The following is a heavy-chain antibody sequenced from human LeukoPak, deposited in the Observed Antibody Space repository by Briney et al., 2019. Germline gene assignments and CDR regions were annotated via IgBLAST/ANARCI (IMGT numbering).Heavy chain of an antibody. CDR2: ISGDGGRT. J-gene: IGHJ4*02. CDR1: GFMFHDYA. V-gene: IGHV3-43*02. CDR3: AKDRSGTD. Sequence: GGSLRLSCAAPGFMFHDYAIHWVRQAPGKGLEWVSLISGDGGRTYYADPVKGRFTISRDNSKNSLYLQMNSLRPEDTALYYCAKDRSGTDWGQGTLVTVSS. D-gene: IGHD3-10*01.